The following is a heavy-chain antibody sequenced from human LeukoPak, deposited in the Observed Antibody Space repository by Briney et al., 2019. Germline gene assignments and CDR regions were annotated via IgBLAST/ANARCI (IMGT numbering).Heavy chain of an antibody. Sequence: PGGSLRLSCAASGFTFDDYAMHWVRQAPGKGLEWVSGISWNSGSIGYADSVKGRFTISRDNAKYSLYLQMNSLRAEDTALYYCAKDVDYGGHYGMDVWGQGTTVTVSS. D-gene: IGHD4-23*01. CDR2: ISWNSGSI. J-gene: IGHJ6*02. CDR1: GFTFDDYA. V-gene: IGHV3-9*01. CDR3: AKDVDYGGHYGMDV.